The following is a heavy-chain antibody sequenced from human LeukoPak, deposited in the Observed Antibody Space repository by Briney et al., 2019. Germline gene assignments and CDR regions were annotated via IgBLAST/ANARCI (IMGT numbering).Heavy chain of an antibody. Sequence: GGSLRLSCAASGFTFDRYAMAWVRQAPGQGLEWVSSVSGSGATTNFADSVKGRFSISRDNSKNTLYLQMSRLGAEDTAVYYCVKDSRMAAVGKFDSWGQGTLVTVSS. CDR2: VSGSGATT. D-gene: IGHD6-13*01. CDR1: GFTFDRYA. V-gene: IGHV3-23*01. CDR3: VKDSRMAAVGKFDS. J-gene: IGHJ4*02.